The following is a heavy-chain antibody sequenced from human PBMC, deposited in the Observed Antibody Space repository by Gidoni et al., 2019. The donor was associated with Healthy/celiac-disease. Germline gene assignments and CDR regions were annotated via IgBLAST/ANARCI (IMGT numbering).Heavy chain of an antibody. J-gene: IGHJ3*02. CDR1: GYTFTCYG. CDR2: ISAYNGNT. Sequence: QVQLVQSGAEVKKPGASVKVSCKASGYTFTCYGISWVRQAPGQRIEWMGWISAYNGNTNYAQKLQGRVTMTTDTSTSTAYMELRSLRSDDTAVYYCAREGSFGAGIAAAVSAFDIWGQGTMVTVSS. CDR3: AREGSFGAGIAAAVSAFDI. V-gene: IGHV1-18*01. D-gene: IGHD6-13*01.